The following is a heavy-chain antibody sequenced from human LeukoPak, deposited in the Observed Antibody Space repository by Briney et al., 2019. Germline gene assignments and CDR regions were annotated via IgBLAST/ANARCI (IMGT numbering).Heavy chain of an antibody. CDR2: INPNSGGT. Sequence: ASVKVSCKASGYTFTGYYMHWVRQAPGQGLEWMGWINPNSGGTNYAQKFQGRGTMTRDTSISTAYMELSKLRSDDTAVYYWARGYFYGGNPVTYFDHWGQGTLVTVSS. J-gene: IGHJ4*02. D-gene: IGHD4-23*01. CDR1: GYTFTGYY. CDR3: ARGYFYGGNPVTYFDH. V-gene: IGHV1-2*02.